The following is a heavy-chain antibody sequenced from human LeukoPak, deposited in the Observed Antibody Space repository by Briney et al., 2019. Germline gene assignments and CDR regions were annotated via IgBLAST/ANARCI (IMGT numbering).Heavy chain of an antibody. CDR2: IYYSGST. J-gene: IGHJ4*02. CDR3: ARERVEQQPFDY. D-gene: IGHD6-13*01. V-gene: IGHV4-39*07. CDR1: GGSISSSSYY. Sequence: PSETLSLTCTVSGGSISSSSYYWGWIRQPPGKGLEWIGSIYYSGSTYYNPSLKSRVTISVDTSKNQFSLKLSSVTAADTAVYYCARERVEQQPFDYWAREPWSPSPQ.